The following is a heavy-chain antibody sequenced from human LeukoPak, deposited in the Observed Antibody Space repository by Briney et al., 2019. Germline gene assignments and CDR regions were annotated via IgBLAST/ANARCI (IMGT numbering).Heavy chain of an antibody. D-gene: IGHD5-12*01. CDR1: GFTFSSYA. V-gene: IGHV3-64D*06. J-gene: IGHJ4*02. CDR2: ISSNGGST. Sequence: GGSLRLSCSASGFTFSSYAMHWVRQAPGKGLEYVSVISSNGGSTYYADSVKGRFTISRDNSKNTLYLQMSSLRAEDTAVYYCVTRTGYSGYDFSDYWGQGTLVTVSS. CDR3: VTRTGYSGYDFSDY.